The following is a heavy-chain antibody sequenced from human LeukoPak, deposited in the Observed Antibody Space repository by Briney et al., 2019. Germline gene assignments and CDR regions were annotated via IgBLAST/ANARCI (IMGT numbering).Heavy chain of an antibody. CDR3: ARGIVVVVAATQEAFDI. D-gene: IGHD2-15*01. CDR1: GYSFTSYW. J-gene: IGHJ3*02. V-gene: IGHV5-51*01. Sequence: GESLKISCKGSGYSFTSYWIGWVRQMPGKGLEWMRIIYPGDSDTRYSPSFQGQVTISADKSISTAYLQWSSLKASDTAMYYCARGIVVVVAATQEAFDIWGQGTMVTVSS. CDR2: IYPGDSDT.